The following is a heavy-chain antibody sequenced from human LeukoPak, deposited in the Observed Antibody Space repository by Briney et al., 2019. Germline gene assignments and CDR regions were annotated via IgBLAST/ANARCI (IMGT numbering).Heavy chain of an antibody. Sequence: GGSLRLSCSASGFTFSSYGMHWVRQAPGKGLEWVAVISYDGSNKYYADSVKGRFTISRDNSKNTLYLQMNSLRAEDTAVYYFAKDPQNYYDSSGYYSAGDFEYYFDCWGQGTLVTVSS. CDR3: AKDPQNYYDSSGYYSAGDFEYYFDC. D-gene: IGHD3-22*01. V-gene: IGHV3-30*18. CDR2: ISYDGSNK. J-gene: IGHJ4*02. CDR1: GFTFSSYG.